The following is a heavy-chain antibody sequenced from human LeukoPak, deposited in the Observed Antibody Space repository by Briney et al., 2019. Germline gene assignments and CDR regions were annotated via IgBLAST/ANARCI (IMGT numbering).Heavy chain of an antibody. CDR3: ARDRRGYCSSTSCHVNYYYYYMDV. Sequence: PSETLSLTCAVSGYSISSGYYWGWIRQPPGKGLEWIGIIYHSGSTYYNPSLKSRVTISVDTSKNQFSLKLSSVTAADTAVYYCARDRRGYCSSTSCHVNYYYYYMDVWGKGTTVTVSS. CDR1: GYSISSGYY. D-gene: IGHD2-2*01. V-gene: IGHV4-38-2*02. CDR2: IYHSGST. J-gene: IGHJ6*03.